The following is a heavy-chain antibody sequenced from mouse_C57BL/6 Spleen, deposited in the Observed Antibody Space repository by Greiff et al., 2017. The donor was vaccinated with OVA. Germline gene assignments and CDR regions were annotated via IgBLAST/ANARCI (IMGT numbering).Heavy chain of an antibody. CDR2: IDPSDSYT. V-gene: IGHV1-69*01. Sequence: VKLQQPGAELVMPGASVKLSCKASGYTFTSYWMHWVKQRPGQGLEWIGEIDPSDSYTNYNQKFKGKSTLTVDKSSSTAYMQLSSLTSEDSAVYYCARQPSFDYWGQGTTLTVSS. CDR1: GYTFTSYW. CDR3: ARQPSFDY. J-gene: IGHJ2*01.